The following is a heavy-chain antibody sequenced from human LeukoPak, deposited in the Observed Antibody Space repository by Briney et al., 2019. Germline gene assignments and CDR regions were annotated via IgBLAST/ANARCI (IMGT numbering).Heavy chain of an antibody. CDR2: IIPIFGTA. CDR3: ARDGDPQLAFDY. D-gene: IGHD7-27*01. CDR1: GGTFSSNA. V-gene: IGHV1-69*05. J-gene: IGHJ4*02. Sequence: ASVKVSCKXSGGTFSSNAISWVRQAPRQGLEWMGRIIPIFGTANYAQKFQGRVTITTDESTSTAYMELSSLRSEDTAVYYCARDGDPQLAFDYWGQGTLVTVSS.